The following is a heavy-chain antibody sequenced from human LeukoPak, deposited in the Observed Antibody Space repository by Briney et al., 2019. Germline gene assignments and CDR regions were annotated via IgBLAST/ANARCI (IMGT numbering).Heavy chain of an antibody. CDR2: ISAYNGNT. J-gene: IGHJ6*03. CDR3: ARGPRRDYMDV. V-gene: IGHV1-18*01. CDR1: GYTFTSYG. Sequence: GASVKVSCKASGYTFTSYGISWVRQAPGQGLEWMGWISAYNGNTNYAQKFQGRVTMTRDTSISTAYMELSRLRSDDTAVYYCARGPRRDYMDVWGKGTTVTVSS.